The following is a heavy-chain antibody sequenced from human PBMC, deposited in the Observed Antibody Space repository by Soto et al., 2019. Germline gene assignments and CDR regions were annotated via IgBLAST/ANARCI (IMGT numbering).Heavy chain of an antibody. CDR2: IYYSGST. V-gene: IGHV4-31*02. CDR3: ARGSYYDSSGYYGP. CDR1: GGSISSGGYY. D-gene: IGHD3-22*01. Sequence: SETLSLTCTVSGGSISSGGYYWSWIRQHPGKGLEWIGYIYYSGSTYYNPSLESRVTISVDTSKNQFSLKLSSVTAADTAVYYCARGSYYDSSGYYGPWGQGPLVTVSS. J-gene: IGHJ5*02.